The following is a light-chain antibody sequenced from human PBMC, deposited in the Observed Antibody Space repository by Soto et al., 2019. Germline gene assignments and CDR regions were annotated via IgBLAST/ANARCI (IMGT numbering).Light chain of an antibody. J-gene: IGKJ2*01. CDR2: GAS. Sequence: EVVLTQSPVTLSLSPGERATLSCRASQSVSSSYLAWYQQKPGQAPRLLIYGASSRATGIPDRFSGSGSGTDFTLTISRLEPEDFAVYYCQQYDTSSWAYTFGQWTKLEIK. CDR3: QQYDTSSWAYT. V-gene: IGKV3-20*01. CDR1: QSVSSSY.